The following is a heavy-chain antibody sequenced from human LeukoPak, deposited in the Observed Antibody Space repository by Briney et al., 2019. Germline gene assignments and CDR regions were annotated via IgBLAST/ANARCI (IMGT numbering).Heavy chain of an antibody. J-gene: IGHJ3*02. V-gene: IGHV5-51*01. CDR1: GYSFTNYW. Sequence: GESLKISCKGSGYSFTNYWIGWVRQMPGKGLEWMGFIYPGDSDTKYSPSFQGQVTISADKSISTAYLQWSSLKASDTAMYYCARRTVPEKTSPNTFDIWGQGTMVTVSS. D-gene: IGHD1-1*01. CDR2: IYPGDSDT. CDR3: ARRTVPEKTSPNTFDI.